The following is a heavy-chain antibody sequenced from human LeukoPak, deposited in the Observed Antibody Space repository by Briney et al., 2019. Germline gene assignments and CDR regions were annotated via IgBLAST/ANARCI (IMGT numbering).Heavy chain of an antibody. Sequence: PGGSLRLSCAASGFTFSNAWMNWVRQAPGKGLEWVGRIKSKTDGGTTDYAAPVKGRFTISRDDSKNTLYLQMNSLKTEDTAVYYCAKDDYYDHARGGAFDIWGQGTMVTVSS. CDR3: AKDDYYDHARGGAFDI. V-gene: IGHV3-15*07. CDR1: GFTFSNAW. J-gene: IGHJ3*02. D-gene: IGHD3-3*01. CDR2: IKSKTDGGTT.